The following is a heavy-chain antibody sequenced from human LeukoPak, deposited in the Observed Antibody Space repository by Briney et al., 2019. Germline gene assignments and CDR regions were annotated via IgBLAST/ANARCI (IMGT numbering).Heavy chain of an antibody. V-gene: IGHV4-30-4*01. CDR3: ARPYYYDSRIDP. D-gene: IGHD3-22*01. CDR2: MYYSGST. J-gene: IGHJ5*02. Sequence: PSETLSLTCTVSGGSISSGDYCWSWIRQPPGKGLGWIAYMYYSGSTYYNPSLKSRVTMSADTSKNQLSLKLSSVTAADTAVSYCARPYYYDSRIDPWGQGILVTVSS. CDR1: GGSISSGDYC.